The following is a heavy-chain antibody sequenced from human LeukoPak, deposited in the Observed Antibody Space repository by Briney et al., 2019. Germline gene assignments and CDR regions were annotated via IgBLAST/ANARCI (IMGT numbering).Heavy chain of an antibody. V-gene: IGHV4-38-2*02. J-gene: IGHJ4*02. CDR1: GYSISSGYY. CDR2: IYHSGST. Sequence: PSETLSLTCTVSGYSISSGYYWGWIRQPPGKGLEWIGSIYHSGSTYYNPSLKSRVTISVDTSKNQFSLKLSSATAADTAVYYCARDRTGDPDYWGQRTLVTVSS. D-gene: IGHD7-27*01. CDR3: ARDRTGDPDY.